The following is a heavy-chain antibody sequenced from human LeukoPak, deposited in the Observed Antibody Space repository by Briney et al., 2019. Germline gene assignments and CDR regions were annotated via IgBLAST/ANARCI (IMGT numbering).Heavy chain of an antibody. V-gene: IGHV1-8*03. Sequence: ASVKVSCKASGYTFRNYDINWVRQATGQGLEWMGWMNPNSGNTDYAQRFQGRVTFTRNSSINTAYMDLSSLTSEDTAVYYCARDNTAAAGIEFGYWGQGTLITVSS. CDR2: MNPNSGNT. CDR1: GYTFRNYD. D-gene: IGHD6-13*01. J-gene: IGHJ4*02. CDR3: ARDNTAAAGIEFGY.